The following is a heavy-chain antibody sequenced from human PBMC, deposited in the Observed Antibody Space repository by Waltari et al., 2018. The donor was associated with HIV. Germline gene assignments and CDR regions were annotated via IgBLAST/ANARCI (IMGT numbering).Heavy chain of an antibody. CDR1: GFNLTDYW. J-gene: IGHJ4*02. V-gene: IGHV3-74*01. CDR3: AGVNKGTYDFWSGGGDGF. Sequence: EVQLVESGGGLVQPGESLTLSCVASGFNLTDYWMHWFRQVPGKGPLGVSRLTKDGRNAIYTDTVKGRFTISRDIAKNSLYLQMNSLRAEDTAVYYCAGVNKGTYDFWSGGGDGFWGQGTLVTVSS. CDR2: LTKDGRNA. D-gene: IGHD3-3*01.